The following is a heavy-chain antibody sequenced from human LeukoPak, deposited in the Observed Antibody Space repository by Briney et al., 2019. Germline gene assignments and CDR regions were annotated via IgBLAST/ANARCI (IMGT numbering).Heavy chain of an antibody. J-gene: IGHJ6*03. V-gene: IGHV1-46*01. Sequence: GASVKVSCKASGYTFANYYIHLVRQAPGQGLEWMGLINPSGGSTNYAQKFQGRVTMTRDTSTSTVYMELSSLRSEDTAVYYCARGPRITLVRGGQWYHYMDVWGKGTTDTISS. CDR3: ARGPRITLVRGGQWYHYMDV. CDR2: INPSGGST. D-gene: IGHD3-10*01. CDR1: GYTFANYY.